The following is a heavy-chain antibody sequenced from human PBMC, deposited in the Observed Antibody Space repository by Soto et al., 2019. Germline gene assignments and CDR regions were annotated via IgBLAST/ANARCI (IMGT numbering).Heavy chain of an antibody. V-gene: IGHV4-59*08. Sequence: PSETLSLTCTVSGGSISSYYWSWMRQPPGKGLEWIGYIYYSGSTNYNPSLKSRVTISVDTSKNQFSLKLSSVTAADTAVYYCARLTYGDYYYYYMDVWGKGTTVTVSS. J-gene: IGHJ6*03. CDR2: IYYSGST. D-gene: IGHD4-17*01. CDR3: ARLTYGDYYYYYMDV. CDR1: GGSISSYY.